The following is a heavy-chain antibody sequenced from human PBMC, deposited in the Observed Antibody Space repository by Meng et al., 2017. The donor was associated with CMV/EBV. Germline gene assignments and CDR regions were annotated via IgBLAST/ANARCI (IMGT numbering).Heavy chain of an antibody. CDR2: VNSNNDAT. CDR1: GFTFSDYD. J-gene: IGHJ4*02. CDR3: VRSSGWSLFDY. D-gene: IGHD6-19*01. Sequence: QVQLVQSGAGRKKAGASVKVCCTTSGFTFSDYDIHWVRQAPGQGLEWMGWVNSNNDATNYARKFQGRVSMTRDTSISTAHMELSRLMSDDTAVYYCVRSSGWSLFDYWGQGTLVTVSS. V-gene: IGHV1-2*02.